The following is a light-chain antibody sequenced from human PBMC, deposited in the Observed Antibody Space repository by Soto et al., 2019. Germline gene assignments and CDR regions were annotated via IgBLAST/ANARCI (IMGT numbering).Light chain of an antibody. V-gene: IGKV1-27*01. Sequence: DIPMTQSPSSLSASVGDRVTITCRASQGISNWLGWYQQKPGRVPKLLIYAASTLQSGVPSRFSGSGSGTDFTLTIRSLQPEDVGTYYCQNYNSAPCTFGQGTKVEIK. CDR3: QNYNSAPCT. CDR2: AAS. CDR1: QGISNW. J-gene: IGKJ1*01.